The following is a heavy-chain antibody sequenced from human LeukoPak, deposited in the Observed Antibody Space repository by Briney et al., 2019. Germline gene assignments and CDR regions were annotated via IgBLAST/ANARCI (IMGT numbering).Heavy chain of an antibody. V-gene: IGHV4-59*01. CDR2: IYYSGRT. D-gene: IGHD6-19*01. CDR3: TRGGAVAGTYGLDYNYYSAMDV. J-gene: IGHJ6*02. Sequence: PSETLSLTCTVSGGSISSYYWSWIRQSPGKGLEWIGNIYYSGRTNHNPSLKSRVTISVDTSKNQFSLKLNSVTAADTAVYYCTRGGAVAGTYGLDYNYYSAMDVWGQGTTVTVPS. CDR1: GGSISSYY.